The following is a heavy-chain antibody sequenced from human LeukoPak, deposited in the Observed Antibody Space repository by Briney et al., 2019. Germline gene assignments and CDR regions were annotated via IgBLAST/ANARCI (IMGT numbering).Heavy chain of an antibody. J-gene: IGHJ5*02. CDR2: IYYLGTT. CDR3: AVTWNADRTFAP. CDR1: GGSISSGSYY. V-gene: IGHV4-61*10. D-gene: IGHD1-1*01. Sequence: SETLSLTCTVSGGSISSGSYYYSWIRQPAGKGLEWIGHIYYLGTTTYNPSLRSRVTISMDAAKNQFSLNLTSVTAADTAVYYCAVTWNADRTFAPWGQGILVTVS.